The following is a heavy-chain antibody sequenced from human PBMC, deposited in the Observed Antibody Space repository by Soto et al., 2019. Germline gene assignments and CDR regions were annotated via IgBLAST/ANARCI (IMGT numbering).Heavy chain of an antibody. Sequence: QVQLVQSGAEMKEPGSSVKVSCKTSGGTFSSSAISWLRQAPGQGLEWMGGIIPLFRTPDYAQKFQGRVTIAADESTSTAYMALSSLRSEDTAVYYCARDIDRLHLGGNSYYILDVWGQGTTITVSS. CDR1: GGTFSSSA. CDR2: IIPLFRTP. V-gene: IGHV1-69*12. CDR3: ARDIDRLHLGGNSYYILDV. D-gene: IGHD3-16*02. J-gene: IGHJ6*02.